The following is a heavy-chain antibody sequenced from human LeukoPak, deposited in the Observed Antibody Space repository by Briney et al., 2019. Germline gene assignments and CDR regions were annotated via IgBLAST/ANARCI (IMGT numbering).Heavy chain of an antibody. Sequence: GRSLRLSYAPSGFTFTSYGMHSVRQAPGKGLDCRAVISYDGSNKYYADSVKGRFTISRDNSKNTMYLQMNSLRAEDTAVYYCAKDTTYSSSFLGYWGQGTLVTVSS. V-gene: IGHV3-30*18. D-gene: IGHD6-13*01. CDR1: GFTFTSYG. CDR3: AKDTTYSSSFLGY. J-gene: IGHJ4*02. CDR2: ISYDGSNK.